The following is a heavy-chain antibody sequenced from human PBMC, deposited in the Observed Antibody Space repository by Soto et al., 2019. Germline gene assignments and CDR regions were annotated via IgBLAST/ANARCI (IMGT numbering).Heavy chain of an antibody. D-gene: IGHD2-15*01. CDR1: GFTFDDYA. CDR3: ARGLGGSCHSGSQH. Sequence: EVQLVESGGGLVQPGRSLRLSCAASGFTFDDYAMHWVRQAPGKGLEWVSGISWNSGSIGYADSVKGRFTISRDNAKNSLYLQMNSLRAEDTALYYCARGLGGSCHSGSQHWGQGTLVTVSS. CDR2: ISWNSGSI. V-gene: IGHV3-9*01. J-gene: IGHJ1*01.